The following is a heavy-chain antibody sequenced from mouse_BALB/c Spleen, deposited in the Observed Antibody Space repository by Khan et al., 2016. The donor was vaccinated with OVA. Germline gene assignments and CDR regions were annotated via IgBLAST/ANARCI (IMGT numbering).Heavy chain of an antibody. Sequence: VQLKESGPELVMPGASAKISCKASGYSFTGYFMNWVMQSHGKSLEWIGRINPHIGETFYNQRFKDKATLTVDESSSTDHMELRSLASEDSAVYYCTRIYRSDFDYWGQGTTLTVSS. V-gene: IGHV1-20*02. J-gene: IGHJ2*01. CDR1: GYSFTGYF. CDR3: TRIYRSDFDY. CDR2: INPHIGET. D-gene: IGHD1-1*01.